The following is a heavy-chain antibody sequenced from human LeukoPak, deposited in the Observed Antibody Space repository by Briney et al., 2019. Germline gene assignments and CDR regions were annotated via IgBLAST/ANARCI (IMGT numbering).Heavy chain of an antibody. V-gene: IGHV4-4*07. Sequence: PSETLSLTCTVSGGSISSYYWSWIRQPPGKGLEWIGRISTSGSTIYNPSLKSRVTMSVDTSKNQFSLKLSSVTAADTAAYYCAREGSYGVDYWGQGTLVTVSS. CDR1: GGSISSYY. D-gene: IGHD5-18*01. CDR3: AREGSYGVDY. CDR2: ISTSGST. J-gene: IGHJ4*02.